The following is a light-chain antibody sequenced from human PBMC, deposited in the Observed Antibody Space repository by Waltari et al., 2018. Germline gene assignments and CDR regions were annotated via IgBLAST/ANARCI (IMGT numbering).Light chain of an antibody. Sequence: SSELTQDPAVSVALGQTVRITCQGDSLRNYYVSWFHQKPGQAPALVIYGKHNRPSGIPDRFSASSSGSTASLTIIGAQAEDEADYYCHSRDSSGDVVIGGGTKLTVV. CDR2: GKH. CDR3: HSRDSSGDVV. V-gene: IGLV3-19*01. CDR1: SLRNYY. J-gene: IGLJ2*01.